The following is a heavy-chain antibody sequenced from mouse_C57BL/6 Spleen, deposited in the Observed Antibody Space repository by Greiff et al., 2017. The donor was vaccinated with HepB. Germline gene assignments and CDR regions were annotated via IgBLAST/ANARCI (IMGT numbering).Heavy chain of an antibody. D-gene: IGHD2-4*01. V-gene: IGHV1-59*01. J-gene: IGHJ4*01. CDR2: IDPSDSYT. CDR3: AKEGDYDDGNYYAMDY. CDR1: GYTFTSYW. Sequence: QVQLQQPGAELVRPGTSVKLSCKASGYTFTSYWMHWVKQRPGQGLEWIGVIDPSDSYTNYNQKFKGKATLTVDTSSSTAYMQLSSLTSEDSAVYYCAKEGDYDDGNYYAMDYWGQGTSVTVSS.